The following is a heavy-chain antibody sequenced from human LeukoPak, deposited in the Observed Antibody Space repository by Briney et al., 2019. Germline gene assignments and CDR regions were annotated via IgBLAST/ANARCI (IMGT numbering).Heavy chain of an antibody. V-gene: IGHV3-74*01. J-gene: IGHJ4*02. Sequence: PGGSLRLSCAASGFTFSSYWMHWVRQAPGKGLVWVSRINSDGSSTSYADSVKGRFTISRDNAKNTLYLQMNSLRAEDTAVYYCARLPNLIAAAGTSDYWGQGTLVTVSS. CDR2: INSDGSST. CDR1: GFTFSSYW. CDR3: ARLPNLIAAAGTSDY. D-gene: IGHD6-13*01.